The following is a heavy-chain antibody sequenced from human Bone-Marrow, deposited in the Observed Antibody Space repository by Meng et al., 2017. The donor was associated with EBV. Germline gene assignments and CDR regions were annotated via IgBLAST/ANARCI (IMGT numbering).Heavy chain of an antibody. V-gene: IGHV1-18*01. CDR2: IHGYSANT. D-gene: IGHD3-10*01. Sequence: QNHLVEVGGEVQKPGASVRVSCNTSGYTLSSFTRNWVRQVPGQGFEWVGWIHGYSANTHYAQKFHGRVNMSTDTSTDTSYMELKNLRPDDTAIYYCVRFSNYVLDHWGQGTLVTVSS. J-gene: IGHJ4*02. CDR1: GYTLSSFT. CDR3: VRFSNYVLDH.